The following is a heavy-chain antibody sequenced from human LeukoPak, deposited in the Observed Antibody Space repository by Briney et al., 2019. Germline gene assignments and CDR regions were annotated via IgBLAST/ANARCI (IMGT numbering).Heavy chain of an antibody. CDR3: ARPYYYDSSGFGN. J-gene: IGHJ4*02. CDR2: INPNSGGT. D-gene: IGHD3-22*01. Sequence: ASVKVSCKASGYTFTGYYMHWVRQAPGQGLEWMGWINPNSGGTNYAQKFQGRVTMTRDTSISTAYTELSRLRSDDTAVYYCARPYYYDSSGFGNWGQGTLVTVSS. V-gene: IGHV1-2*02. CDR1: GYTFTGYY.